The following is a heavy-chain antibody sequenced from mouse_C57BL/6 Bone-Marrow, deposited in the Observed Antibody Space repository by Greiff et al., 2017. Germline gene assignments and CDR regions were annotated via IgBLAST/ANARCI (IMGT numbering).Heavy chain of an antibody. D-gene: IGHD1-1*01. CDR1: GFSLTSYG. J-gene: IGHJ4*01. V-gene: IGHV2-2*01. CDR3: ARNGDTTVVDYYAMDY. Sequence: VQVVESGPGLVQPSQSLSITCTVSGFSLTSYGVHWVRQSPGKGLEWLGVIWSGGSTDYNAAFISRLSISKDNSKSQVFFKMNSLQADDTAIYYCARNGDTTVVDYYAMDYWGQGTSVTVSS. CDR2: IWSGGST.